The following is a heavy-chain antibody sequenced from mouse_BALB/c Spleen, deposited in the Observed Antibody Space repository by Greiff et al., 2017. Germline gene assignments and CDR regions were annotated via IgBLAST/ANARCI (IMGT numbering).Heavy chain of an antibody. CDR1: GFTFSSYG. D-gene: IGHD1-1*01. J-gene: IGHJ4*01. CDR3: ARDLLYGSSPYYAMDY. V-gene: IGHV5-6*02. Sequence: DVKLVESGGDLVKPGGSLKLSCAASGFTFSSYGMSWVRQTPDKRLEWVATISSGGSYTYYPDSVKGRFTISRDNAKNTLYLQMSSLKSEDTAMYYCARDLLYGSSPYYAMDYWGQGTSVTVSS. CDR2: ISSGGSYT.